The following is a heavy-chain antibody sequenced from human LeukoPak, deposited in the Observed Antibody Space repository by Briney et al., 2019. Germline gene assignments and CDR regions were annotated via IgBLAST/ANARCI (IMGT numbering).Heavy chain of an antibody. CDR3: ARGKVDGAPIVVVPSTILDY. CDR1: GYTFTSYG. D-gene: IGHD2-2*01. J-gene: IGHJ4*02. CDR2: ISAYNGNT. V-gene: IGHV1-18*01. Sequence: ASVKVSCKASGYTFTSYGISWVRQAPGQGLEWMGWISAYNGNTNYAQKLQGRVTMTTDTSTSTAYMELRSLRSDDTAVYYCARGKVDGAPIVVVPSTILDYWGQGTLVTVSS.